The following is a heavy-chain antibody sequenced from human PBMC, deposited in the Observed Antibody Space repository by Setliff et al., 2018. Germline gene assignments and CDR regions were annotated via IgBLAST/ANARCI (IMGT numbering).Heavy chain of an antibody. Sequence: GGSLRLSCAASGFTFSSYSMNWVRQAPGKGLEWVSSISSSSSYIYYADSVKGRFTISRDNAKNSLYLQMNSLRAEDTAVYYCARGVADSGYYDSRFDYWGQGTLVTVSS. CDR1: GFTFSSYS. CDR2: ISSSSSYI. CDR3: ARGVADSGYYDSRFDY. J-gene: IGHJ4*02. V-gene: IGHV3-21*01. D-gene: IGHD3-22*01.